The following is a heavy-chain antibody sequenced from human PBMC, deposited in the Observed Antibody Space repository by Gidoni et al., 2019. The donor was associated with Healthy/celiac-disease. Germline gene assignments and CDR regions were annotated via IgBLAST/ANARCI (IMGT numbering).Heavy chain of an antibody. D-gene: IGHD3-10*01. CDR2: INSDGSST. CDR3: AGSQGYYGSGSHDY. V-gene: IGHV3-74*01. Sequence: EVQLVESGGGLVQPGGSLRLSCAASGFTFSSYWMHWVRQAPGKGLVWVSRINSDGSSTSYADSVKGRFTISRDNAKNTLYLQMNSLRAEDTAVYYCAGSQGYYGSGSHDYWGQGTLVTVSS. J-gene: IGHJ4*02. CDR1: GFTFSSYW.